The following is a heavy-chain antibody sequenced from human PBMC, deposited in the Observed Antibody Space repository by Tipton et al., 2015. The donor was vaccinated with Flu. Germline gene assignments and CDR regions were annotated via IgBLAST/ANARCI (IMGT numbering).Heavy chain of an antibody. J-gene: IGHJ4*02. V-gene: IGHV4-38-2*02. D-gene: IGHD6-19*01. CDR3: ARDMVNTKGGIAVAYDY. CDR2: IYHTGCT. Sequence: TLSLTCAVSGYSISSGFYWGWIRQPPGKGLEWIGSIYHTGCTSYNASLKSRVTISVDTSKNQFSLRLSSVTAADTAVYYCARDMVNTKGGIAVAYDYWGQGILVTVSS. CDR1: GYSISSGFY.